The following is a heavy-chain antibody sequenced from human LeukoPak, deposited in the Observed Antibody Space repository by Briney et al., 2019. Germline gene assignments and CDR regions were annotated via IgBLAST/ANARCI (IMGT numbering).Heavy chain of an antibody. CDR2: ISYDGSNK. V-gene: IGHV3-30-3*01. CDR1: GCTFSSYA. Sequence: GGSLRLSCAASGCTFSSYAMHWVRQAPGKGLEWVAVISYDGSNKYYADSVKGRFTISRDYSKNTLYLQMNSLRAEDTAVYYCARDLSGYDWGFDYWGQGTLVTVSS. D-gene: IGHD5-12*01. CDR3: ARDLSGYDWGFDY. J-gene: IGHJ4*02.